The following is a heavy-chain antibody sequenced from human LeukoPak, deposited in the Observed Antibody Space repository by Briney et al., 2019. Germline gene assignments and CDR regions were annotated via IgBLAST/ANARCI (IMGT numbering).Heavy chain of an antibody. Sequence: GGSLRLSCAASGFIFRNHGMNWVRQAPGKGLEWVSAISGSGGSTYYADSVKGRFTISRDNSKNTLYLQMNSLRAEDTAVYYCAKDLVEMATIRSGDYWGQGTLVTVSS. CDR3: AKDLVEMATIRSGDY. CDR1: GFIFRNHG. J-gene: IGHJ4*02. V-gene: IGHV3-23*01. D-gene: IGHD5-24*01. CDR2: ISGSGGST.